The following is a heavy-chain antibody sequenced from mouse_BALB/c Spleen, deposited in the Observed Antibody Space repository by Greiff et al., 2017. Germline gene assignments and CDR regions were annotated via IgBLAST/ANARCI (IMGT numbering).Heavy chain of an antibody. V-gene: IGHV1-69*01. CDR3: ARSATARYFDV. Sequence: QVQLQQPGAELVMPGASVKMSCKASGYTFTDYWMHWVKQRPGQGLEWIGAIDTSDSYTSYNQKFKGKATLTVDESSSTAYMQLSSLTSEDSAVYYCARSATARYFDVWGEGTTVTVSS. CDR2: IDTSDSYT. CDR1: GYTFTDYW. J-gene: IGHJ1*01. D-gene: IGHD1-2*01.